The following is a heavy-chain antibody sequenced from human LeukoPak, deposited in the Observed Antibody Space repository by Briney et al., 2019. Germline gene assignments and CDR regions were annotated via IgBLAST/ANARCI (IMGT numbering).Heavy chain of an antibody. CDR1: GYTFTGYY. CDR3: ARHIAVSGPDRYHLDY. D-gene: IGHD6-19*01. Sequence: ASVKVSCKASGYTFTGYYMHWVRQAPGQGLEWMGWISAYNGITKYAQNFQGRVTMTTDTSTTTAYMELRGLRSDDTAVYYCARHIAVSGPDRYHLDYWRQGALVTVSS. V-gene: IGHV1-18*04. CDR2: ISAYNGIT. J-gene: IGHJ4*02.